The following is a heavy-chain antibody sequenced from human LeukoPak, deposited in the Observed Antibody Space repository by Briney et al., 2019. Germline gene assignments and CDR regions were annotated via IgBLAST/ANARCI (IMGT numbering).Heavy chain of an antibody. Sequence: SETLSLTCTVSGGSISSSSYYWGWIRQPPGKGLEWIGSIYYSGSTYYNPSLKSRVTISVDTSKNQFSLKLSSVTAADTAVYYCARQPPHVDSWLDYWGQGTLVTVSS. D-gene: IGHD5-12*01. J-gene: IGHJ4*02. CDR1: GGSISSSSYY. CDR3: ARQPPHVDSWLDY. V-gene: IGHV4-39*01. CDR2: IYYSGST.